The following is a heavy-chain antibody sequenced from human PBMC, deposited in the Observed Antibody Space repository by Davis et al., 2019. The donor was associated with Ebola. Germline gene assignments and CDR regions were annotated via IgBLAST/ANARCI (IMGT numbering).Heavy chain of an antibody. Sequence: GESLKISCAASGFTFSSYAMSWVRQAPGKGLEWVSAISGSGSSTYYADSVKGRFTISRDNSKNTLYLQMNSLRAEDTAVYYCARDEFMYYYYGMDVWGQGTTVTVSS. CDR2: ISGSGSST. J-gene: IGHJ6*02. D-gene: IGHD3-10*01. CDR1: GFTFSSYA. V-gene: IGHV3-23*01. CDR3: ARDEFMYYYYGMDV.